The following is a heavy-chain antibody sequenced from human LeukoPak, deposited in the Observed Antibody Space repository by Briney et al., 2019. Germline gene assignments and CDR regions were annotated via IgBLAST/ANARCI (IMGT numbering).Heavy chain of an antibody. J-gene: IGHJ6*04. V-gene: IGHV3-23*01. Sequence: ETLSLTCAVYGGSFSGYYWSWVRQAPGKGLEWVSAISGSGAGTYFADSVKGRFTISRDNSKNTLYLQMNSLRAEDTAVYYCAELGITMIGGVWGKGTTVTISS. CDR3: AELGITMIGGV. D-gene: IGHD3-10*02. CDR1: GGSFSGYY. CDR2: ISGSGAGT.